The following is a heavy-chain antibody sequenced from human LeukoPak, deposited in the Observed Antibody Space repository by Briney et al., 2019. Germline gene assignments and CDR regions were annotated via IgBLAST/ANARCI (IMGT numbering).Heavy chain of an antibody. CDR2: INPNSGGT. V-gene: IGHV1-2*02. J-gene: IGHJ6*03. Sequence: GASVKVSCKASGYTFTGYYMHWVRQAPGQGLEWMGWINPNSGGTNYAQKFQGRVTTTRDTSISTAYMELSRLRSDDTAVYYCARDQGIVVAAGYYMDVWGKGTTVTVSS. CDR1: GYTFTGYY. CDR3: ARDQGIVVAAGYYMDV. D-gene: IGHD3-22*01.